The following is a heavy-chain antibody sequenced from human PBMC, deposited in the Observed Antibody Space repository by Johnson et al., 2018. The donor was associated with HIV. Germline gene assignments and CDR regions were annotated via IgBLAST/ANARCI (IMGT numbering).Heavy chain of an antibody. CDR2: RWYDGSNK. Sequence: QVQLVESGGGVVQPGRSLRLTCAESRFTFNNYGMHWVRQAPGKGLEWVAVRWYDGSNKYYADSVKGRFTIYRDNSKNTLYLQMNSLRAEDMAVYYCAIPYYYDSGAYHWGQGTLVTVSS. D-gene: IGHD3-22*01. CDR3: AIPYYYDSGAYH. V-gene: IGHV3-33*01. CDR1: RFTFNNYG. J-gene: IGHJ3*01.